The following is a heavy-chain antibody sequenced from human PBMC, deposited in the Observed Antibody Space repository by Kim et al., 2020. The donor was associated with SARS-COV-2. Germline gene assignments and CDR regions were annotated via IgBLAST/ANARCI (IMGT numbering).Heavy chain of an antibody. CDR1: GFTFSSYS. Sequence: GGSLRLSCAASGFTFSSYSMNWVRQAPGKGLEWVSYISSSSSTIYYADSVKGRFTISRDNAKNSLYLQMNSLRDEDTAVYYCAREEGRARIVGATWFYYYYGMDVWGQGTTVTVSS. CDR2: ISSSSSTI. V-gene: IGHV3-48*02. CDR3: AREEGRARIVGATWFYYYYGMDV. D-gene: IGHD1-26*01. J-gene: IGHJ6*02.